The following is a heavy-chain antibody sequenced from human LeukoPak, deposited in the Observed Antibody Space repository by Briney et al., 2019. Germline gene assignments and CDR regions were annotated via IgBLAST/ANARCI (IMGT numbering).Heavy chain of an antibody. V-gene: IGHV3-21*01. CDR1: GFTFNPYT. D-gene: IGHD1-14*01. CDR3: AREGGRRDFDY. J-gene: IGHJ4*02. Sequence: GGSLRLSCAASGFTFNPYTMNWVRQAPGKGLEWVSSISSSSSYIYYADSVKGRFTISRDNAKNSLYLQMNSLRAEDTAVYYCAREGGRRDFDYCGQGTLVTVSS. CDR2: ISSSSSYI.